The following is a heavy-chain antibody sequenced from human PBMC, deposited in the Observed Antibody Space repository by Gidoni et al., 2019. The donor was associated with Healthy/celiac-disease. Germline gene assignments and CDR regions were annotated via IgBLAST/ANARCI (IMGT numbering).Heavy chain of an antibody. J-gene: IGHJ4*02. D-gene: IGHD2-2*01. CDR1: GFTFSSYA. CDR3: AKVSSVVPAAMARFSLDY. V-gene: IGHV3-23*01. Sequence: EVQLLESGGGLVQPGGSLRLSCAASGFTFSSYAMSWVRQAPGKGLEWVAAISGSGGSTYYADSVKGRFTISRDNSKNTLYLQMNSLRAEDTAVYYCAKVSSVVPAAMARFSLDYWGQGTLVTVSS. CDR2: ISGSGGST.